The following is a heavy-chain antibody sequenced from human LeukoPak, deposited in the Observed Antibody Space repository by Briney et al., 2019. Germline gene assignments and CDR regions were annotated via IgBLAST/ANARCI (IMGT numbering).Heavy chain of an antibody. Sequence: ASVKVSCKASGGTFSSYAISWVRQAPGQGLEWMGGIIPIFGTANYAQKFQGRVTITTDESTSTAYTELSSLRSEDTAVYYCARGSRYSGYDNAPLGDYWGQGTLVTVSS. J-gene: IGHJ4*02. CDR2: IIPIFGTA. CDR1: GGTFSSYA. V-gene: IGHV1-69*05. CDR3: ARGSRYSGYDNAPLGDY. D-gene: IGHD5-12*01.